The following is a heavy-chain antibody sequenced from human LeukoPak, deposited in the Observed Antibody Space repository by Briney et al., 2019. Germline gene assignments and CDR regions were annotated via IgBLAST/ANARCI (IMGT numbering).Heavy chain of an antibody. Sequence: ASVKVSCKASGYTFTDYYMHWVRQAPGQGLEWMGWINPNSGGTDYAQKFQGRVTMTRDTSISTAYMELSRLRSDDTAVYYCARSYGLGGNYFDYWGQGTLVTV. CDR2: INPNSGGT. V-gene: IGHV1-2*02. CDR1: GYTFTDYY. D-gene: IGHD3-16*01. CDR3: ARSYGLGGNYFDY. J-gene: IGHJ4*02.